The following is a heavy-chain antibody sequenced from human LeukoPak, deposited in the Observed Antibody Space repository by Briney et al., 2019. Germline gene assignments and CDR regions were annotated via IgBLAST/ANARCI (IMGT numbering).Heavy chain of an antibody. Sequence: ASVKVSCKASGYTFTNYYLHWVRQAPGQGLEWMGIINPSGGATSHAQKFQGRVTMTRDMSTSTVYLELSRLRSEDTAVYYCARERGYYYDSSGPYFDYWGQGTLVTVSS. V-gene: IGHV1-46*01. CDR2: INPSGGAT. D-gene: IGHD3-22*01. CDR1: GYTFTNYY. CDR3: ARERGYYYDSSGPYFDY. J-gene: IGHJ4*02.